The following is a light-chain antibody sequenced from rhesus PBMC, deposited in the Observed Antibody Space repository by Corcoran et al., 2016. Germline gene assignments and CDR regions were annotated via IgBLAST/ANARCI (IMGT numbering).Light chain of an antibody. V-gene: IGKV1-21*01. CDR3: LQYNSNPLT. Sequence: DIQMTQSPSSLSASVGDKVTITCGARQGISSWLAWYQQEPGKAPKILIYKAASVQSGVPSRFIGCGSWTDFTLTFSSLQPEDFATDYFLQYNSNPLTFGPGTKLDIK. J-gene: IGKJ3*01. CDR2: KAA. CDR1: QGISSW.